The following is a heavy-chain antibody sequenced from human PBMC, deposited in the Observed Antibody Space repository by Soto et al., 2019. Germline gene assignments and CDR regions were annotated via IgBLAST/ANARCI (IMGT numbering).Heavy chain of an antibody. J-gene: IGHJ6*02. V-gene: IGHV4-38-2*01. CDR1: GYSISSGYY. CDR2: IYHSGST. D-gene: IGHD6-19*01. CDR3: ARAEIAVAPVYYYYGMEV. Sequence: SETLSLTCAVSGYSISSGYYWGWIRQPPGKGLEWIGSIYHSGSTYYNPSLKSRVTISVDTSKNQFSLKLSSVTAADTAVYYCARAEIAVAPVYYYYGMEVWGQGTTVT.